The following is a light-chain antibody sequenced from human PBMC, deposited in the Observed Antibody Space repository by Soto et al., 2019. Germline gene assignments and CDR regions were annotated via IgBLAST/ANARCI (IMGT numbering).Light chain of an antibody. Sequence: DIQMTESPSALSASVGDRVTITSRASQSISSYLNWYQQKPGKAPKLLIYAASSLQSGAPSRFSGSGYGTDFTLNICSMQPEDFATYYRHHSYSTPPSFGGGTKVDI. V-gene: IGKV1-39*01. CDR1: QSISSY. J-gene: IGKJ4*01. CDR2: AAS. CDR3: HHSYSTPPS.